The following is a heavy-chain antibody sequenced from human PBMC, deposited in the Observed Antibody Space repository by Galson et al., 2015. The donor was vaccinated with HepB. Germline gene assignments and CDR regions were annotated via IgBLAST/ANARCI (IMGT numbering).Heavy chain of an antibody. D-gene: IGHD3-10*01. Sequence: SLRLSCAASGFTFEDYAMHWVRPVPGQGLEWVSGISWNSDFTGYADSVRGRFTISRDNAKYSLYLQMNSLRTEDTALYYCVQDLTYYYGTGSYFVGMNAWGQGTTVTVS. J-gene: IGHJ6*02. CDR1: GFTFEDYA. CDR3: VQDLTYYYGTGSYFVGMNA. CDR2: ISWNSDFT. V-gene: IGHV3-9*01.